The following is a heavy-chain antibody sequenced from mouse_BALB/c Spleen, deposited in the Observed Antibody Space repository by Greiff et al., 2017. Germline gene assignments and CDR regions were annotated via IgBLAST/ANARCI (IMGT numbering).Heavy chain of an antibody. CDR1: GYTFTDYA. V-gene: IGHV1S137*01. J-gene: IGHJ3*01. CDR3: ARVKYGSTPAWFAY. Sequence: QVHVKQSGAELVRPGVSVKISCKGSGYTFTDYAMHWVKQSHAKSLEWIGVISTYYGDASYNQKFKGKATMTVDKSSSTAYMELARLTSEDSAIYYCARVKYGSTPAWFAYWGQGTLVTVSA. CDR2: ISTYYGDA. D-gene: IGHD1-1*01.